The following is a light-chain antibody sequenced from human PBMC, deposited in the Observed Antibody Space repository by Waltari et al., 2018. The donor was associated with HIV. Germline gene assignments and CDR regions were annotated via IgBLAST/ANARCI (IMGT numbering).Light chain of an antibody. CDR2: EDD. Sequence: NFMLTQPHSVSESTGKKVTNSCTRTSGRITSNYAKWFQRPPGGSPTTVIYEDDQRPSGAPGRFSGSIDSSSNSASLTISGLKPEDEANYYCQSSDRTNQVFGGGNKLTVL. J-gene: IGLJ3*02. CDR3: QSSDRTNQV. CDR1: SGRITSNY. V-gene: IGLV6-57*01.